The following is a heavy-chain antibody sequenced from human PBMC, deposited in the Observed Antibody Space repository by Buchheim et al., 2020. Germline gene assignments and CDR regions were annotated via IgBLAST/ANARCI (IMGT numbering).Heavy chain of an antibody. CDR2: INTATGDT. J-gene: IGHJ4*02. D-gene: IGHD2/OR15-2a*01. Sequence: QVRLVQSGAEVKKPGASVKVSCKASGYSFTSFDINWVRQATGQGLEWMGGINTATGDTSYAQKFQGRVTLHRDTSITTAYLALGALTSADTAVYYCARGRGFYFPFYWGQGTL. CDR3: ARGRGFYFPFY. V-gene: IGHV1-8*01. CDR1: GYSFTSFD.